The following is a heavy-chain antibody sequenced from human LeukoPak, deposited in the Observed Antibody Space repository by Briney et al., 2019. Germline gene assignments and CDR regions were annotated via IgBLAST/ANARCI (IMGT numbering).Heavy chain of an antibody. J-gene: IGHJ4*02. CDR2: INPNSGGT. V-gene: IGHV1-2*02. Sequence: ASVKVSCKASGYTFTGYYMHWVRQAPGQGLEWMGWINPNSGGTNYAQKFQGRVTMARDTSISTAYMELSRLRSDDTAVYYCARMDDNYDFWSGYFDSYFDYWGQGTLVTVSS. CDR1: GYTFTGYY. D-gene: IGHD3-3*01. CDR3: ARMDDNYDFWSGYFDSYFDY.